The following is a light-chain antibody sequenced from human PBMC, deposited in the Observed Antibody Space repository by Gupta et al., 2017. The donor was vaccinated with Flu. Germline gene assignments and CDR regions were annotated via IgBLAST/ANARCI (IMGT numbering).Light chain of an antibody. CDR2: EAS. CDR1: QSISSC. V-gene: IGKV1-5*03. J-gene: IGKJ1*01. Sequence: DIQLPQSPSTLSASVGDRVTIHCRASQSISSCVPWYQQKPGKAPKLLIYEASTLEGGVPSRFSGSESGTDFTLTISSLQPDDFATYCCQQYEADIWTFGHGTKVEI. CDR3: QQYEADIWT.